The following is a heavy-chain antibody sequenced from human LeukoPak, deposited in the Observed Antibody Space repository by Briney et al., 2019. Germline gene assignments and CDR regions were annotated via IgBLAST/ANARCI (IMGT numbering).Heavy chain of an antibody. V-gene: IGHV3-23*01. CDR3: ARGLSSSRWYYN. CDR1: GFTFSSYA. J-gene: IGHJ4*02. CDR2: IGSSGDIT. Sequence: GSLRLSCAASGFTFSSYAMSWVRQAPGMGLEWVSSIGSSGDITHYADSVKGRFTISRDNSKNTLYLQMNSLRAEDTAVYYCARGLSSSRWYYNWGQGTLVTVSS. D-gene: IGHD6-13*01.